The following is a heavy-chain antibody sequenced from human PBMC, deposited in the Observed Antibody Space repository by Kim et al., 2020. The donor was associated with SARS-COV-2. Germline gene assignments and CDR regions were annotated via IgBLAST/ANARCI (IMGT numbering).Heavy chain of an antibody. V-gene: IGHV3-11*05. CDR2: ISSSGTYI. Sequence: GGSLRLSCAASGFTFSDFYMTWIRQAPGKGLEWLSYISSSGTYIKYADSVKGRFSISRDNAKNSLYLQMNSLRAEDTAVYYCARVSSGSSSWYWFDSWVQGTLVTVSS. CDR1: GFTFSDFY. J-gene: IGHJ5*01. D-gene: IGHD6-13*01. CDR3: ARVSSGSSSWYWFDS.